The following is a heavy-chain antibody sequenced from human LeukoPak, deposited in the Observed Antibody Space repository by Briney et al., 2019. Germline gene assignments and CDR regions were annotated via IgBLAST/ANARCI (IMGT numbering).Heavy chain of an antibody. J-gene: IGHJ4*02. V-gene: IGHV3-9*01. CDR2: ISWNSGRL. Sequence: GGSLRLSCAASGFNFHGYAMHWVRQTPGKGLEWVSSISWNSGRLGYADSVKGRFTISRDNAKNSLYLEMNSLRAEDTALYFCAKDIDSSSWYYFDYWGQGTLVTVSS. D-gene: IGHD6-13*01. CDR1: GFNFHGYA. CDR3: AKDIDSSSWYYFDY.